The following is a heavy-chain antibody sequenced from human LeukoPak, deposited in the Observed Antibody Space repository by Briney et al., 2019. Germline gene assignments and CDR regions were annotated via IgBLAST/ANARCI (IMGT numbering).Heavy chain of an antibody. D-gene: IGHD3-22*01. CDR1: GFTFSSHG. CDR2: IWYDGSNK. V-gene: IGHV3-33*01. CDR3: ARDVPAYYYDSSGYTDAFDI. Sequence: GGSLRLSCAASGFTFSSHGMHWVRQAPGKGLEWVAVIWYDGSNKYYADSVKGRFTISRDNSKNTLYLQMNSLRAEDTAVYYCARDVPAYYYDSSGYTDAFDIWGQGTMVTVSS. J-gene: IGHJ3*02.